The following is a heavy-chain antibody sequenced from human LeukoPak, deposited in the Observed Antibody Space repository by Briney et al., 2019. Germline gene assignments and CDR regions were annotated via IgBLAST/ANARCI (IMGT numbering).Heavy chain of an antibody. CDR2: INPNSGGT. CDR1: GYTFTSYY. CDR3: ARVAHNYDLLTGYYPYLDYFDF. V-gene: IGHV1-2*02. J-gene: IGHJ4*02. D-gene: IGHD3-9*01. Sequence: ASVKVSCKASGYTFTSYYMHWVRQAPGQGLEWMGWINPNSGGTYYAQKSQCRVTMTRDTSISTAYMELSRLRSDDTAVFYCARVAHNYDLLTGYYPYLDYFDFWGQGTLVTVSS.